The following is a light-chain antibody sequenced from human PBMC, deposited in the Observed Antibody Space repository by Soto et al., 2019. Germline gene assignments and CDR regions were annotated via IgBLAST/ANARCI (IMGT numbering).Light chain of an antibody. CDR2: RSD. CDR1: SSTFANNY. V-gene: IGLV1-47*01. CDR3: AAYTGNWNGPV. Sequence: QSALTQPPSVSGTPGQRVSISCSGDSSTFANNYVHWYQQVPGAAPKLLIYRSDQRPSGIPERFSGSKSGTSASLTISGLRPEDEARYYRAAYTGNWNGPVFGGGTKVTVL. J-gene: IGLJ2*01.